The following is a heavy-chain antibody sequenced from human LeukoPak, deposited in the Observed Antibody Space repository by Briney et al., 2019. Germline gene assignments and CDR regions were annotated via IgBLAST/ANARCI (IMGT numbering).Heavy chain of an antibody. CDR2: INWSGGSA. CDR1: GLTFSSYA. D-gene: IGHD3-22*01. Sequence: PGGSLRLSCAASGLTFSSYAMSWARHAPRKGLEWVSCINWSGGSAGYADSVKGRFTISRDNAKNSLYLQMNSLRAEDTALYYCARDRYYDSSGYYYFDYWGQGTLVTVSS. V-gene: IGHV3-20*04. CDR3: ARDRYYDSSGYYYFDY. J-gene: IGHJ4*02.